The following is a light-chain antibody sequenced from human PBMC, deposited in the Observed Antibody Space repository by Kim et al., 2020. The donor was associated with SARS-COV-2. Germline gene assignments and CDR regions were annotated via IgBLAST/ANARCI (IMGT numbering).Light chain of an antibody. CDR3: SSYRSSGYV. J-gene: IGLJ1*01. CDR1: SSYVGRYNY. V-gene: IGLV2-14*03. Sequence: QSALTQPASVSGSPGQSITISCTGTSSYVGRYNYVSWYQQYPGKAPKLMIYDVSKRPSGVSNRFSGSKSGNTASLTISGLQAEDEADYYCSSYRSSGYVFGTGTKVTV. CDR2: DVS.